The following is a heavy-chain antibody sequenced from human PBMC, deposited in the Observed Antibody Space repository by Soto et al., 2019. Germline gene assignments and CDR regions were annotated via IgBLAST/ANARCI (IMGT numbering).Heavy chain of an antibody. Sequence: GGSLRLSCAASGFTFSSYAMHWVRQAPGKGLEWVAVISYDGSNKYYADSVKGRFTISRDNSKNTLYLQMNSLRAEDTAVYYCARRPVTTFVPSGFDYWGQGTLVTVSS. D-gene: IGHD4-17*01. CDR2: ISYDGSNK. J-gene: IGHJ4*02. CDR3: ARRPVTTFVPSGFDY. CDR1: GFTFSSYA. V-gene: IGHV3-30-3*01.